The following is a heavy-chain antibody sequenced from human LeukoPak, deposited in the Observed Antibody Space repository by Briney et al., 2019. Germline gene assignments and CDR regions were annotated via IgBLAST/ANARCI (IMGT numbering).Heavy chain of an antibody. D-gene: IGHD5-12*01. CDR1: GGSFSGYY. V-gene: IGHV4-34*01. Sequence: SETLSLTCAVYGGSFSGYYWSWIRQPPGKGLEWIGEINQSGSTNYNPSLKSRVTMSVDTSKNQCSLKVSSVTAADTAVYYCARGYSGYDSTSHYYYYMGVWGKGTTVTVSS. CDR3: ARGYSGYDSTSHYYYYMGV. J-gene: IGHJ6*03. CDR2: INQSGST.